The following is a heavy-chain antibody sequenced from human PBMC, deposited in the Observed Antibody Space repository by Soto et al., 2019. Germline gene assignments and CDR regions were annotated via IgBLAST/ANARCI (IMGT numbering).Heavy chain of an antibody. Sequence: SETLSLTCAVYGGSFSGYYWSWIRQPPGKGLEWIGYIYYSGSTNYNPSLKSRVTISVDTSKNQFSRKLSSVTAADTAVYYCARSVVVVPAAMGGYYYMDVWGKGTTVTVSS. CDR1: GGSFSGYY. CDR3: ARSVVVVPAAMGGYYYMDV. D-gene: IGHD2-2*01. CDR2: IYYSGST. J-gene: IGHJ6*03. V-gene: IGHV4-59*08.